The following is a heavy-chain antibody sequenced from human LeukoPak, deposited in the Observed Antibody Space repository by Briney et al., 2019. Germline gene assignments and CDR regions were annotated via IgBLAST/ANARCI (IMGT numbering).Heavy chain of an antibody. CDR2: ISGSGGST. V-gene: IGHV3-23*01. D-gene: IGHD6-13*01. Sequence: PGGSLRLSCAASGFTFSSYGMSWVRQAPGKGLEWVSAISGSGGSTYYADSVKGRFTISRDNSKNTLYLQMNSLRAEDTAVYYCARDRGYSSSWYLTVSRTYYFDYWGQGTLVTVSS. CDR3: ARDRGYSSSWYLTVSRTYYFDY. CDR1: GFTFSSYG. J-gene: IGHJ4*02.